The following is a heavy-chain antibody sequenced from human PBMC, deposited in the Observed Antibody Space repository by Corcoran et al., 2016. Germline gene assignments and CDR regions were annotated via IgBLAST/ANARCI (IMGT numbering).Heavy chain of an antibody. CDR3: ARGGADGYNAWAPGPDP. V-gene: IGHV1-3*01. J-gene: IGHJ5*02. D-gene: IGHD5-12*01. Sequence: QVQLVQSGAEVKKPGASVKVSCKASGYTFTSYAMHWVRQAPGQRLEWMGWINAGNGNTKYSQKFQGRVTITRDTSASTAYMELSSLRSEDTAVYYCARGGADGYNAWAPGPDPWGQGTLVTVSS. CDR2: INAGNGNT. CDR1: GYTFTSYA.